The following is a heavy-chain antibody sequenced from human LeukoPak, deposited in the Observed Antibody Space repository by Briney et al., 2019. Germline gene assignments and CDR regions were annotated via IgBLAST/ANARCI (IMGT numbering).Heavy chain of an antibody. D-gene: IGHD2-21*02. J-gene: IGHJ4*02. CDR2: INHSGYT. CDR1: GVSFNDYY. CDR3: TRMTAGHDY. Sequence: SETLSLTCAVSGVSFNDYYWSWVRQTPGKGLEWIGEINHSGYTNDSPSLKSRVTLSIDTSRKQFSLNLRSVTVADTGIYYCTRMTAGHDYRGQGTLVTVSS. V-gene: IGHV4-34*01.